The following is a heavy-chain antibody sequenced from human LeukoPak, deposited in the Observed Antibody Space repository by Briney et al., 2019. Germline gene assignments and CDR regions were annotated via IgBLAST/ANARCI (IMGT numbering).Heavy chain of an antibody. V-gene: IGHV3-21*01. CDR2: ISSSIYI. CDR3: ARRGEGGDNVFDY. Sequence: GGSLRLSCAASGFTLSTYSMNWVRQAPGKGLEWVSSISSSIYIYYADSVKGRFTISRDNAKNSLYLQMNSLRAEDTAVYYCARRGEGGDNVFDYWGQGTLVTVSS. D-gene: IGHD3-16*01. CDR1: GFTLSTYS. J-gene: IGHJ4*02.